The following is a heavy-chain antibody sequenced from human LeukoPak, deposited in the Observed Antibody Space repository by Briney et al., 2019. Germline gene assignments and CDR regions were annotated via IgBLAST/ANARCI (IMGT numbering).Heavy chain of an antibody. CDR2: IWYDGSNK. CDR3: ARGGIVAAGFDY. Sequence: PGTSLRLSCAASGFTFRSHGMHWVRQAPGKGLEWVAVIWYDGSNKYYADSVKGRFTISRDNSKNTLYLQMNSLRAEDTAVYYCARGGIVAAGFDYWGQGTLVTVSS. CDR1: GFTFRSHG. J-gene: IGHJ4*02. D-gene: IGHD6-19*01. V-gene: IGHV3-33*01.